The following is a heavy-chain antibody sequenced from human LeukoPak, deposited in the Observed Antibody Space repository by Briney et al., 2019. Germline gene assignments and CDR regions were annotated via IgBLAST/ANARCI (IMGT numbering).Heavy chain of an antibody. V-gene: IGHV1-2*02. CDR3: ARWQVYAFDI. Sequence: GTSVKVSCKASGFTFTSSAMQWVRQAPGQGLEWMGWINPNSGGTNYAQKFQGRVTMTRDTSISTAYMELSRLRSDDTAVYYCARWQVYAFDIWGQGTMVTVSS. J-gene: IGHJ3*02. CDR2: INPNSGGT. CDR1: GFTFTSSA.